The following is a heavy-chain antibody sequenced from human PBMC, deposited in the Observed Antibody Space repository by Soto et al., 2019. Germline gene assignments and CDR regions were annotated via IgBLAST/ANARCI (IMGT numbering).Heavy chain of an antibody. J-gene: IGHJ4*02. CDR3: ATPAPPDYDFWSGYLGD. CDR1: GGTFSIYA. CDR2: ISANNGKA. V-gene: IGHV1-18*01. Sequence: ASVKVSCKASGGTFSIYAISWVRQAPGQGLEWMGWISANNGKANYAQKLQGRVTMTADTSTSTAYMELRSLRSDDTAVYYCATPAPPDYDFWSGYLGDWGQGTLVTVSS. D-gene: IGHD3-3*01.